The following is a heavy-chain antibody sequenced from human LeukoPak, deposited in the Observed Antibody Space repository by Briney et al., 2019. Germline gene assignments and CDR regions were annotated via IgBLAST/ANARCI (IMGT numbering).Heavy chain of an antibody. D-gene: IGHD1-1*01. CDR1: GFTFDDYA. CDR3: TRDRGAYNLYDY. J-gene: IGHJ4*02. V-gene: IGHV3-9*01. CDR2: ISWNSGSI. Sequence: GGSLRLSCTASGFTFDDYAMHWVRQAPGKGLEWVSGISWNSGSIGYGDSVKGRFTISRDNAKNSLYLQMNSLKTEDTAVYHCTRDRGAYNLYDYWGQGTLVTVSS.